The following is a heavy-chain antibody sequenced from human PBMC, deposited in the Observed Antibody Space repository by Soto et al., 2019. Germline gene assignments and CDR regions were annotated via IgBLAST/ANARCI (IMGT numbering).Heavy chain of an antibody. D-gene: IGHD6-19*01. CDR3: ATAHNSGWYFFDY. Sequence: SVKVSCKASGGSFSTLGINWVRQAPGQGLEWMGGIIPLFGKARYAETSQGRVTITADTSTGTAYMEVSSLRSDDTAVFYCATAHNSGWYFFDYWGPGTLVTVSS. V-gene: IGHV1-69*06. CDR1: GGSFSTLG. J-gene: IGHJ4*02. CDR2: IIPLFGKA.